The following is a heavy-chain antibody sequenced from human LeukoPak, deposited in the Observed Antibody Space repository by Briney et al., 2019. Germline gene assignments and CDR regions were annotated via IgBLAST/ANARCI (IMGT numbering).Heavy chain of an antibody. CDR1: GFNFSTYW. Sequence: LSGGSLRLSCAASGFNFSTYWMSWFRQAPGKGLEWVANIKEDGSKKYYVDSVQGRFTISRDNAKNLVYLQMNSLRADDTAVYYCARDMRWEVEGRAFDIWGQGTMVTVSS. J-gene: IGHJ3*02. CDR3: ARDMRWEVEGRAFDI. V-gene: IGHV3-7*01. D-gene: IGHD1-26*01. CDR2: IKEDGSKK.